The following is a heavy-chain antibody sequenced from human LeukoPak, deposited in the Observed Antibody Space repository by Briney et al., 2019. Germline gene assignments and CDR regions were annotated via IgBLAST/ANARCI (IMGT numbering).Heavy chain of an antibody. J-gene: IGHJ6*03. V-gene: IGHV3-7*01. CDR1: GFTFSSYW. Sequence: GGSLRLSCAASGFTFSSYWMSWVRQAPGKGLEWVANIKQDGSEKYYVDSVKGRFTISRDNAKNSLYLQMNSLRAEDTAVYYCARGPLTRKYDSSGYSSRFGYYYYYMDVWGKGTTVTVSS. D-gene: IGHD3-22*01. CDR3: ARGPLTRKYDSSGYSSRFGYYYYYMDV. CDR2: IKQDGSEK.